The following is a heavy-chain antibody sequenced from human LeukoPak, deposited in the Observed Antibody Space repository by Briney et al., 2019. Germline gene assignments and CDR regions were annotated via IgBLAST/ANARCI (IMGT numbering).Heavy chain of an antibody. CDR1: GGSISSSSYY. V-gene: IGHV4-39*01. CDR2: IYYSGST. J-gene: IGHJ4*02. Sequence: SETLSLTCTVSGGSISSSSYYWGWIRQPPGKGLEWIGSIYYSGSTYYNPSLKSRVTISVDTSKNQFSLKLSSVTAADTAVYYCARVGGPYDSRFDYWGQGTLVTVSS. D-gene: IGHD3-22*01. CDR3: ARVGGPYDSRFDY.